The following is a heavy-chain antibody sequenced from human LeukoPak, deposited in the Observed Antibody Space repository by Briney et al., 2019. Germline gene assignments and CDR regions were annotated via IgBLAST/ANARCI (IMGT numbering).Heavy chain of an antibody. Sequence: GASVKVSCKASGYMFTGYYMHWVRQAPGQGLEWMGSINPNSGGTNYAQKFQGRVTMTRDTSISTAYMELSSLRSDDTAVYYCARGYCSGDCFTLFDYWGQGTLVTVSS. V-gene: IGHV1-2*02. CDR3: ARGYCSGDCFTLFDY. D-gene: IGHD2-21*02. J-gene: IGHJ4*02. CDR2: INPNSGGT. CDR1: GYMFTGYY.